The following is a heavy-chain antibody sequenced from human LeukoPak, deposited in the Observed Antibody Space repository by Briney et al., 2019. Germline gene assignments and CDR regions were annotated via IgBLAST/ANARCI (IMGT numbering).Heavy chain of an antibody. V-gene: IGHV3-74*01. Sequence: GGSLRLSCAASGFTFSTYSMNWVRQAPGKGLVWVSRINSDGSSTSYADSVKGRFTISRDNAKNTLYLQMNSLRAEDTAVYYCARDVGMVIPYYFDYWGQGTLVTVSS. J-gene: IGHJ4*02. D-gene: IGHD3-3*01. CDR3: ARDVGMVIPYYFDY. CDR2: INSDGSST. CDR1: GFTFSTYS.